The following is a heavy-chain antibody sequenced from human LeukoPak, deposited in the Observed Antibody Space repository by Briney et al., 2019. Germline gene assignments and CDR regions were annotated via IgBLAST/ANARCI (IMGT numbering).Heavy chain of an antibody. CDR3: ARDKVRRGEDAFDI. CDR2: IDTGTSTK. CDR1: GFTFSTYS. V-gene: IGHV3-48*01. Sequence: PGGSLRLSCAASGFTFSTYSMNWVRQAPGKGLEWVSYIDTGTSTKYYADSVKGRFTISRDNSKNTLYLQMNSLRAEDTAVYYCARDKVRRGEDAFDIWGQGTMVTVSS. D-gene: IGHD3-10*01. J-gene: IGHJ3*02.